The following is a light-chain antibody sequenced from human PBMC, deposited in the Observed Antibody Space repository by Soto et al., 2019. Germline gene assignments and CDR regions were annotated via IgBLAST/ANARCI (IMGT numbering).Light chain of an antibody. CDR1: ESDIGVYDF. J-gene: IGLJ1*01. Sequence: QSVLTQPPSASGSPGRSVTISCTGTESDIGVYDFVSWYQHHPGKAPRLIIYEVVQRPSGVPDRFSGSKSGNTASLTVSGLQAADEADYFCKSYAGSNTYVFGSGTKVTVL. CDR2: EVV. V-gene: IGLV2-8*01. CDR3: KSYAGSNTYV.